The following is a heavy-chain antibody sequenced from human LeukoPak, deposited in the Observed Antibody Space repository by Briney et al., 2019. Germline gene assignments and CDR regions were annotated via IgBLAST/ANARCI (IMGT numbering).Heavy chain of an antibody. Sequence: AASVKVSCKASGYTFTSYGISWVRQAPGQGLEWMGWISAYNGNTNYAQKLQGRVTMTTDTSTSTAYMELRSLRPDDTAVYYCARFESGPGCWFDPWGQGTLVTVSS. D-gene: IGHD1-14*01. CDR1: GYTFTSYG. V-gene: IGHV1-18*01. CDR2: ISAYNGNT. J-gene: IGHJ5*02. CDR3: ARFESGPGCWFDP.